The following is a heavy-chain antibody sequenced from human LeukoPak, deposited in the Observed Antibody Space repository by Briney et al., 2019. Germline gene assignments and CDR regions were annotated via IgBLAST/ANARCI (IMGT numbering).Heavy chain of an antibody. CDR2: VFDSGST. CDR3: ARGYRSSWNYFDY. J-gene: IGHJ4*02. D-gene: IGHD6-13*01. V-gene: IGHV4-59*01. Sequence: SETLSLTCTGSGGSISSYWCSWIRQPPGKGLEWIGYVFDSGSTNYNPSLKSRVTISVDTSKKQFSLKLSSVTAADTAVYYCARGYRSSWNYFDYWGQGTLVTVSS. CDR1: GGSISSYW.